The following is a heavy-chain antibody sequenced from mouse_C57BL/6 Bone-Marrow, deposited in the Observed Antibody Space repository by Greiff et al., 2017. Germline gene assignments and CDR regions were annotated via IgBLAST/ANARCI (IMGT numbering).Heavy chain of an antibody. V-gene: IGHV1-54*01. D-gene: IGHD2-4*01. J-gene: IGHJ2*01. CDR1: GYAFTNYL. CDR2: INPGSGGT. CDR3: ARLDDYDENYFDY. Sequence: VQLQQSGAELVRPGTSVKVSCKASGYAFTNYLIEWVKQRPGQGLEWIGVINPGSGGTNYNEKFKGKATLTADKSSSTAYMQLSSLTSEDSAVYFCARLDDYDENYFDYWGQGTTLTVSS.